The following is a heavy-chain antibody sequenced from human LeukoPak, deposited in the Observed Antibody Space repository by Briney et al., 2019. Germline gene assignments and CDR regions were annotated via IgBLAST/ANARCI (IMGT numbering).Heavy chain of an antibody. CDR1: GDSISSGGYY. J-gene: IGHJ3*02. CDR2: IYHSGRT. CDR3: AGLGYIVPRDAFDI. D-gene: IGHD5-12*01. Sequence: SETLSLTCTVSGDSISSGGYYWSWIRQHPGKGLEWIGYIYHSGRTHYNPSLKSRITISVDTSKNQFSLKLSSVTAADTAVYYCAGLGYIVPRDAFDIWGQGTMVTVSS. V-gene: IGHV4-31*03.